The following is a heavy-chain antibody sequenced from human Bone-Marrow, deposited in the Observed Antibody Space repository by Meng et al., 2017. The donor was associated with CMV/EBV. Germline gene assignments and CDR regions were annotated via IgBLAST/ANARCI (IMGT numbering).Heavy chain of an antibody. Sequence: GGSLRLSCAASGFTFSSYEMNWVRQAPGKGLEWVSYISSSGSTIYYADSVKGRFTISRDNAKNSLYLQMNSLRAEDTAVYYCARGWASLPYYYYGMDVWGQGTTVTVSS. D-gene: IGHD6-13*01. V-gene: IGHV3-48*03. CDR3: ARGWASLPYYYYGMDV. CDR1: GFTFSSYE. J-gene: IGHJ6*02. CDR2: ISSSGSTI.